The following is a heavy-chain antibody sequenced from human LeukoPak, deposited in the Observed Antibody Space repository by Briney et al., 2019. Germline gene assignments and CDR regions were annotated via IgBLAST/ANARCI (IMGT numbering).Heavy chain of an antibody. CDR2: INHGGST. V-gene: IGHV4-34*01. CDR3: ARRVQSATYYYDSSGYYRFDY. CDR1: GGSFSGYY. D-gene: IGHD3-22*01. J-gene: IGHJ4*02. Sequence: SETLSLTCAVYGGSFSGYYWSWIRQPPGKGLDWMGEINHGGSTNYNPSLKSRVTISVDTSKNQFSLKLSSVTAADTAVYYCARRVQSATYYYDSSGYYRFDYWGQGTLVTVSS.